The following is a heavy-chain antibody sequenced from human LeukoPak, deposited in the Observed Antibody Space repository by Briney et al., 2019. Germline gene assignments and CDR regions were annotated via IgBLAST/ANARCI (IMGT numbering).Heavy chain of an antibody. J-gene: IGHJ4*02. CDR2: ISDSGGST. D-gene: IGHD6-13*01. V-gene: IGHV3-23*01. Sequence: GGSLRLSCAASGFTFSSYAMTWVRQAPGKGLEWVSGISDSGGSTYYADSVKGRFTISRDNSKNTLYLQMNSLRAEDTAVYYCAKDSGSHHVLLPNYFDYWGQGTLVTVSS. CDR1: GFTFSSYA. CDR3: AKDSGSHHVLLPNYFDY.